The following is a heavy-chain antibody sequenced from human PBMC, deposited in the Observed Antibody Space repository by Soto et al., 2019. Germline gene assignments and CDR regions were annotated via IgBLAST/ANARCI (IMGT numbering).Heavy chain of an antibody. V-gene: IGHV5-10-1*01. Sequence: GESLKISCKGSGYSFTSYWISWVRQMPGKGLEWMGRIDPSDSYTNYSPSFQGHVTISADKSISTAYLQWNSLKASDTAMYYCAREMATITGYYYGMDVWGQGTTVTVSS. CDR2: IDPSDSYT. J-gene: IGHJ6*02. CDR1: GYSFTSYW. D-gene: IGHD5-12*01. CDR3: AREMATITGYYYGMDV.